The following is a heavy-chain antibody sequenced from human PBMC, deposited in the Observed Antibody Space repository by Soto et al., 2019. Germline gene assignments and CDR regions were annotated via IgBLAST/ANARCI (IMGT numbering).Heavy chain of an antibody. D-gene: IGHD6-19*01. CDR3: ARDRGVAVADYYYYGMDV. CDR2: IIPIFGTA. CDR1: GGTFSSYA. Sequence: QVQLVQSGAEVKKPGSSVKVSCKASGGTFSSYAISWVRQAPGQGLEWMGGIIPIFGTANYAQKFQGRVTITADNSTSTAYMELSSLRSEDTAVYYCARDRGVAVADYYYYGMDVCGQGTTVTVSS. V-gene: IGHV1-69*06. J-gene: IGHJ6*02.